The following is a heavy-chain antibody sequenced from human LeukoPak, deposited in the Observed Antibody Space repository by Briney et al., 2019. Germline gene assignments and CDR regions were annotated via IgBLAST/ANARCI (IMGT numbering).Heavy chain of an antibody. V-gene: IGHV1-69*05. D-gene: IGHD4-11*01. Sequence: ASVKVSCKASGGTFSSYAISWVRQAPGQGLEWMGGIIPIFGTANYAQKFQGRVTITTDESTSTAYMELSSLRSEDTAVYYRARGPTVTTVSNYYYYYMDVWGKGTTVTVSS. CDR2: IIPIFGTA. CDR1: GGTFSSYA. J-gene: IGHJ6*03. CDR3: ARGPTVTTVSNYYYYYMDV.